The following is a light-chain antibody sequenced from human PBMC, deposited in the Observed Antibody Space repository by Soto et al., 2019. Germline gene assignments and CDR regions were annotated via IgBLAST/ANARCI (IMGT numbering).Light chain of an antibody. J-gene: IGKJ4*01. CDR3: HQRGSWPLT. Sequence: EIVLTQSPATLSVSPGERATLSCRASQSVRSNLAWYQQKPGQAPRLLIYNASIRATGFPARFSGSGSGTDFTLTISSLEPEDSAVYYCHQRGSWPLTFXGGTKVDIK. V-gene: IGKV3-11*01. CDR1: QSVRSN. CDR2: NAS.